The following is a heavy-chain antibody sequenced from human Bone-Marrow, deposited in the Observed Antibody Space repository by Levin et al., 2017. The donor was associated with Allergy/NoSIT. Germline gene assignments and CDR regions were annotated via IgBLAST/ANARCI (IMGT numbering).Heavy chain of an antibody. Sequence: PGGSLRLSCAASGFTFSSYSMNWVRQAPGKGLEWVSYISSSSSTIYYADSVKGRFTISRDNAKNSLYLQMNSLRAEDTAVYYCARDLGGKRIWPDSSGWYLTFDYYYGMDVWGQGTTVTVSS. CDR3: ARDLGGKRIWPDSSGWYLTFDYYYGMDV. CDR1: GFTFSSYS. J-gene: IGHJ6*02. CDR2: ISSSSSTI. V-gene: IGHV3-48*04. D-gene: IGHD6-19*01.